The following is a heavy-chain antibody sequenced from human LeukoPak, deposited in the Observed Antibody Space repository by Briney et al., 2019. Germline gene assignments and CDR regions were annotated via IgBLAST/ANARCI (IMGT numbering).Heavy chain of an antibody. CDR3: ARRKYYDFWSAYWYFDL. Sequence: SETLSLTCTVSGGSISSSSYYWGWIRQPPGKGLEWIGSIYYSGSTYYNPSLKSRVTISVDTSKNQFSLKLSSVTAADTAVYYCARRKYYDFWSAYWYFDLWGRGTLVTVSS. CDR1: GGSISSSSYY. V-gene: IGHV4-39*01. J-gene: IGHJ2*01. CDR2: IYYSGST. D-gene: IGHD3-3*01.